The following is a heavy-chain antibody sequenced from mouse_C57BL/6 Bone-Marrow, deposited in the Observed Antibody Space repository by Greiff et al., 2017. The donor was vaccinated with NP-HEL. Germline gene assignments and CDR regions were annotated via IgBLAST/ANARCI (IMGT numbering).Heavy chain of an antibody. D-gene: IGHD2-1*01. Sequence: EVKLVESGGGLVKPGGSLKLSCAASGFTFSDYGMHWVRQAPEKGLEWVAYISSGSSTIYYADTVKGRFTISRDNAKNTLFLQMTSLRSEDTAMYYCARGNYGEDAMDYWGQGTSVTVSS. V-gene: IGHV5-17*01. CDR1: GFTFSDYG. J-gene: IGHJ4*01. CDR2: ISSGSSTI. CDR3: ARGNYGEDAMDY.